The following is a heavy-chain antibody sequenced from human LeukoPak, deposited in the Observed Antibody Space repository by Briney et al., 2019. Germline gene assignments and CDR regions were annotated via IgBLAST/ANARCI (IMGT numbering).Heavy chain of an antibody. CDR3: ARSPGGSGSYFLFDY. V-gene: IGHV3-30-3*01. CDR1: GFTFSSYA. D-gene: IGHD1-26*01. J-gene: IGHJ4*02. CDR2: ISYDGSNK. Sequence: PGRSLRLSCAASGFTFSSYAMHWVRQAPGKGLEWVAVISYDGSNKYYADSVKGRFTISRDNSKNTLYLQMNSLRAEDTAVYYCARSPGGSGSYFLFDYWGQGTLVTVSS.